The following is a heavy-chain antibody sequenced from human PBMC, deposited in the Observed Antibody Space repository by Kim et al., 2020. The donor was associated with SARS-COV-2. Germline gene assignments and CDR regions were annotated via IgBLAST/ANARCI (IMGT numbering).Heavy chain of an antibody. V-gene: IGHV3-48*04. J-gene: IGHJ6*02. CDR2: ITSSSDSV. CDR3: ARILGYGMDV. CDR1: GFTFSSYY. Sequence: GGSLILSCAASGFTFSSYYMKWVRQAPGKGLEWVSYITSSSDSVYYADSVKGRFTISRDNAKNSLYLQMNSLRAEDTAVYYCARILGYGMDVWGQGTTVTVSS.